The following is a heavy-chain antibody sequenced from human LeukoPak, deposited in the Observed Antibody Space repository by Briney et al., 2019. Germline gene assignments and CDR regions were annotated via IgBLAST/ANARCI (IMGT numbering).Heavy chain of an antibody. CDR2: IYYSGST. J-gene: IGHJ6*03. Sequence: SETLSLTCTVSGGSVSSYYWSWIRQPPVKGLEWIGYIYYSGSTIYNPSLKSRVTISVDTSKNQFSLKLSSVTAADTAVYYCARDLAGPMDVWGKGTTVTVSS. CDR1: GGSVSSYY. V-gene: IGHV4-59*02. D-gene: IGHD6-19*01. CDR3: ARDLAGPMDV.